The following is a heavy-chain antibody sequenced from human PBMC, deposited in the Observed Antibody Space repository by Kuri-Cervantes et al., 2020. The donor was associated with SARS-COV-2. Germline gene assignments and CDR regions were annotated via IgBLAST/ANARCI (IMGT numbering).Heavy chain of an antibody. CDR3: ATPSGGYSYGPYYYGMDV. Sequence: ASVKVSCKVSGYTLTELSMHWVRQAPGQGLEWMGWINPHTGGTSYAQKFQGRVTVTGDTSISTAFMELSNLRSDDTAVYYCATPSGGYSYGPYYYGMDVWGQGTTVTVSS. V-gene: IGHV1-2*02. D-gene: IGHD5-18*01. J-gene: IGHJ6*02. CDR2: INPHTGGT. CDR1: GYTLTELS.